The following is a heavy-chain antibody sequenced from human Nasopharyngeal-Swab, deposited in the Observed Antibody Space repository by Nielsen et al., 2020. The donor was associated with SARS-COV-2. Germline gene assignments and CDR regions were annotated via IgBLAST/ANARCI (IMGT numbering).Heavy chain of an antibody. J-gene: IGHJ4*02. CDR3: ARTIWFGESPLDY. V-gene: IGHV3-9*01. CDR1: GFTFDDYA. Sequence: GGSLRLSCAASGFTFDDYAMHWVRQAPGTGLEWVSGLSWHSGSIGYADSVKGRFTISRDNAKNSLYLQMNSLRAEDTALYYCARTIWFGESPLDYWGQGTLVTVSS. D-gene: IGHD3-10*01. CDR2: LSWHSGSI.